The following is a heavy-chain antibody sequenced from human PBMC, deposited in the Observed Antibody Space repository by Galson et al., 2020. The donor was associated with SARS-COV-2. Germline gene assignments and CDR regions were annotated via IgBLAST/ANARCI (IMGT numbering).Heavy chain of an antibody. V-gene: IGHV4-34*01. CDR1: GGSFSGSY. CDR2: INHSGST. J-gene: IGHJ6*02. D-gene: IGHD6-13*01. CDR3: ARGPKYSSSWYGWDRGMDV. Sequence: SETLSLTCAVYGGSFSGSYWSWIRQPPGKGLEWIGEINHSGSTNYHTSLTSRVTISVDTSKNQFYLKLSSVTAADTAVYYCARGPKYSSSWYGWDRGMDVWGQGTTVTVSS.